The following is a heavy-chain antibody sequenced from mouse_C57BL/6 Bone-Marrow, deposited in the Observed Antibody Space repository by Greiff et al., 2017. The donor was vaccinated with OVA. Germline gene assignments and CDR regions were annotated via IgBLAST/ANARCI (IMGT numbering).Heavy chain of an antibody. CDR3: TGLWIYDGYPYYFDY. CDR2: IRLKSDNYAT. J-gene: IGHJ2*01. CDR1: GFTFSNYW. D-gene: IGHD2-3*01. Sequence: EVKVEESGGGLVQPGGSMKLSCVASGFTFSNYWMNWVRQSPEKGLEWVAQIRLKSDNYATHYAESVKGRFTISRDDSKSSVYLQMNNLRAEDTGIYYCTGLWIYDGYPYYFDYWGQGTTLTVSS. V-gene: IGHV6-3*01.